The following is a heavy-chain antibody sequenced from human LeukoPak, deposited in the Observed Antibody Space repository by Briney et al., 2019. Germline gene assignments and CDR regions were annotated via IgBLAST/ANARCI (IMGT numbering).Heavy chain of an antibody. Sequence: GSVKVSCKASGYTLTSYDINWVRQATGQGLGWMGWMNPNSGNTGYAQKFQGRVTMTRNTSISTAYMELSSLRSEDTAVYYCARGGLNSGSSTEFQHWGQGTLVTVSS. D-gene: IGHD1-26*01. CDR2: MNPNSGNT. CDR1: GYTLTSYD. V-gene: IGHV1-8*01. CDR3: ARGGLNSGSSTEFQH. J-gene: IGHJ1*01.